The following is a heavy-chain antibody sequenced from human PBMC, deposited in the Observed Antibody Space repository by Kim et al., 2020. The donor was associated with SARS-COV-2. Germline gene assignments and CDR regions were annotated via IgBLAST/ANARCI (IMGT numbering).Heavy chain of an antibody. CDR1: GGSFSSYS. D-gene: IGHD1-1*01. J-gene: IGHJ2*01. Sequence: SESLSLTCAVYGGSFSSYSRSWVRQPPGKGLEWVGEINHSGSTNYNPSFKSGVTIPVSTSNNQFPLKLSSGTAVDTAVFYCSRGVWMCWFFDFWGRGSL. CDR3: SRGVWMCWFFDF. V-gene: IGHV4-34*01. CDR2: INHSGST.